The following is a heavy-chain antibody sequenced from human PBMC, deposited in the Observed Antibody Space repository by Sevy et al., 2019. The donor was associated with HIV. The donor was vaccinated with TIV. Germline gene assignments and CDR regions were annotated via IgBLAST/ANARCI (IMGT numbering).Heavy chain of an antibody. J-gene: IGHJ4*01. V-gene: IGHV1-46*01. CDR2: INLSGGST. CDR1: GYTFTNYY. D-gene: IGHD3-22*01. Sequence: ASVKVSCKASGYTFTNYYMHWVRQAPGQGLEWMAIINLSGGSTTYAQKFQHRVTMTRDTSTSLVYMELSSLRSEDTAVYHSVRDRRGYDSTAYFYDYWGQGTLVTVSS. CDR3: VRDRRGYDSTAYFYDY.